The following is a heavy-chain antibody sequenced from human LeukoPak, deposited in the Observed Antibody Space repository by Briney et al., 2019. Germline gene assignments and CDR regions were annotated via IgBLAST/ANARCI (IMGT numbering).Heavy chain of an antibody. V-gene: IGHV5-51*01. CDR2: IYPGDSDT. CDR3: ARMTTVTTAVY. D-gene: IGHD4-17*01. J-gene: IGHJ4*02. CDR1: GYSFTSYW. Sequence: GESLKISCKAYGYSFTSYWIGWVRLMPGKGLEWMGIIYPGDSDTRYSPSFQGQVTISADKSISTAYLQWSSLKASDTAMYYCARMTTVTTAVYWGQGTLVTVSS.